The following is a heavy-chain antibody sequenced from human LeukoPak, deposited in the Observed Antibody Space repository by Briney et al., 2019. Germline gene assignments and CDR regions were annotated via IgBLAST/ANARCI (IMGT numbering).Heavy chain of an antibody. J-gene: IGHJ4*02. CDR3: AKTKSNYYDSSGHPFGY. CDR1: GYTFTSYG. Sequence: ASVKVSCKASGYTFTSYGISWVRQGPGQGLEWMGWISAYNGNTNYAQKLQGRVTMTTDTSTSTAYMELRSLRSDDTAVYYCAKTKSNYYDSSGHPFGYWGQGTLVTVSS. V-gene: IGHV1-18*01. D-gene: IGHD3-22*01. CDR2: ISAYNGNT.